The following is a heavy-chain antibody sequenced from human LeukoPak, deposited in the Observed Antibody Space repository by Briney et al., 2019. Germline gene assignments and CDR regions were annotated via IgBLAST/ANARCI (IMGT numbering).Heavy chain of an antibody. CDR2: IYYSGSS. J-gene: IGHJ4*02. D-gene: IGHD5-24*01. V-gene: IGHV4-31*03. Sequence: SQTLSLTCTVSGGSINNGGYYWRWIRQHPGKGLEWIGYIYYSGSSYYNPSLRRRVTISVDTSKNHFSLKLSSVTAADTAVYYCARNRDGYNSFDYWGQGTLVTVSS. CDR1: GGSINNGGYY. CDR3: ARNRDGYNSFDY.